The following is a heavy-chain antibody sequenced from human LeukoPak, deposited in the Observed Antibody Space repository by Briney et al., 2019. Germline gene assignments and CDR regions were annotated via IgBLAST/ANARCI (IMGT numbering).Heavy chain of an antibody. CDR1: GGSISSYY. CDR2: IYYSGST. V-gene: IGHV4-59*08. Sequence: PSETLSLTRTVSGGSISSYYWSWIRQPPGKGLEWIGYIYYSGSTNYNPSLKSRVTISVDTSKNQFSLKLSSVTAADTAVYYCASSVVVVPAAIFPRYFQHWGQGTLVTVSS. J-gene: IGHJ1*01. D-gene: IGHD2-2*01. CDR3: ASSVVVVPAAIFPRYFQH.